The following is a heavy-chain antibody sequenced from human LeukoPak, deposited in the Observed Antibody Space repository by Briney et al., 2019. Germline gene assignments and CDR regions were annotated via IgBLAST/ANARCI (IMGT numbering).Heavy chain of an antibody. D-gene: IGHD4-17*01. Sequence: PGGSLRLSCAASGSTFSSYSMNWVRQAPGKGLEWVSYISSSSSTIYYADSVKGRFTISRDNAKNSLYLQMNSLRAEDTAVYYCARDDYGDYFDYWGQGTLVTVSS. CDR3: ARDDYGDYFDY. V-gene: IGHV3-48*01. J-gene: IGHJ4*02. CDR2: ISSSSSTI. CDR1: GSTFSSYS.